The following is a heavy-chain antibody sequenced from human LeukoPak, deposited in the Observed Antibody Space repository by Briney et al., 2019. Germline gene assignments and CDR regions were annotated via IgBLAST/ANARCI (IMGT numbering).Heavy chain of an antibody. CDR1: GGSISSYY. CDR2: IYTSGST. V-gene: IGHV4-4*07. D-gene: IGHD3-22*01. J-gene: IGHJ5*02. CDR3: AREYYYDSSGYLNWFDP. Sequence: SETLSLTCTVSGGSISSYYWSWIRQPAGKGLEWIGRIYTSGSTNYNPSLKSRVTMSVDTSKNQFSLKLSSVTAADTAVYYCAREYYYDSSGYLNWFDPWGHGTLVTVSS.